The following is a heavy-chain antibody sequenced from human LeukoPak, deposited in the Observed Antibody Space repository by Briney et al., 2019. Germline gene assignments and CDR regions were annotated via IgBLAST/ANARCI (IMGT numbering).Heavy chain of an antibody. CDR1: GGSISSYY. CDR2: IYYSGST. D-gene: IGHD3-22*01. V-gene: IGHV4-59*01. J-gene: IGHJ4*02. CDR3: ARDTTYYYDSSGYCPGGY. Sequence: SETLSLTCTVSGGSISSYYWSWIRQPPGKGLEWIGYIYYSGSTNYNPSLKSRVTISVDTSKNQFSLKLSSVTAADTAVYYCARDTTYYYDSSGYCPGGYWGQGTLVTVSS.